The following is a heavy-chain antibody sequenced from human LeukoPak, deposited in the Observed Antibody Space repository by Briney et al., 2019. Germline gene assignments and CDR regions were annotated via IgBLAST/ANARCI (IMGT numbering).Heavy chain of an antibody. CDR3: AKDQNPYSSGWTDY. CDR2: IPYDGSHK. V-gene: IGHV3-30*02. D-gene: IGHD6-19*01. CDR1: GFTFSSSA. J-gene: IGHJ4*02. Sequence: GGSLRLSCAASGFTFSSSAMHWVRQAPGKGLEWVAFIPYDGSHKSSADSVKGRFTISRDNSKNTLYLQMNSLRAEDTAVYYCAKDQNPYSSGWTDYWGQGTLVTVSS.